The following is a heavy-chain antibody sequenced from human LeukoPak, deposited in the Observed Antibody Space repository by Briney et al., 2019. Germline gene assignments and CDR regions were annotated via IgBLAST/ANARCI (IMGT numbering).Heavy chain of an antibody. CDR2: IIHSGST. D-gene: IGHD2-2*01. CDR1: GGSFSCYY. V-gene: IGHV4-34*12. Sequence: SETLSLTCAVYGGSFSCYYWSWIRQPPGKGLECIGEIIHSGSTNYNPSLKSQVTISVDTSKNQFSLKLSSVTAADTAVYYCARVRSIVVVPANTRFDYWGQGTLVTVSS. CDR3: ARVRSIVVVPANTRFDY. J-gene: IGHJ4*02.